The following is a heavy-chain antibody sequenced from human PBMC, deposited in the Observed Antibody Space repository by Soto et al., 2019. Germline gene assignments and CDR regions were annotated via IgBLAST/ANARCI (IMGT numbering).Heavy chain of an antibody. CDR2: VRGSGGDT. Sequence: EVQLLESGGGLVQPGGSLRVSCAASGFTFSSYAMSWVRQAPGKGLEWVSAVRGSGGDTYYADSVKGRFTISRDNSKNTLYLQMSSLRAEDTAVYYRAKGQGEQWLATDYWGQGTLVTVSS. D-gene: IGHD6-19*01. CDR3: AKGQGEQWLATDY. CDR1: GFTFSSYA. J-gene: IGHJ4*02. V-gene: IGHV3-23*01.